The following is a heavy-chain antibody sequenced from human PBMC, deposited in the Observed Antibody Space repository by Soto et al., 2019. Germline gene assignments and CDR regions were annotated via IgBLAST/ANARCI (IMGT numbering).Heavy chain of an antibody. D-gene: IGHD1-26*01. V-gene: IGHV3-23*01. J-gene: IGHJ2*01. CDR3: GKVRNECSMGVSWSVDL. Sequence: EVQLLESGGALVQPGGSLRLSCAASGFTFSNYAMTWVRQAPGKGLEWVSAITGSGGYTNYVDSVKGRLTIPRDNSKDMFYLHMGVQSAVQTAVYWGGKVRNECSMGVSWSVDLCGRGTLVTVSS. CDR1: GFTFSNYA. CDR2: ITGSGGYT.